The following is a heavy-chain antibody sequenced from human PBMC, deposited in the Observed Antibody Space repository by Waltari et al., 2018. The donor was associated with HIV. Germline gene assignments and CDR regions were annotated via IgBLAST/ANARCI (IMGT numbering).Heavy chain of an antibody. CDR3: AKESDAFDV. V-gene: IGHV3-30*18. CDR2: ISSKGNEA. Sequence: QVHLVESGGGVVQPGRSRGLSCAASGFTFNSRGVHWVRQAPGKGLAWVAFISSKGNEAYYGQSVKGRFTISRDESTNTVYLQMNSLRADDTAIYYCAKESDAFDVWGQGTMVIVSS. CDR1: GFTFNSRG. J-gene: IGHJ3*01.